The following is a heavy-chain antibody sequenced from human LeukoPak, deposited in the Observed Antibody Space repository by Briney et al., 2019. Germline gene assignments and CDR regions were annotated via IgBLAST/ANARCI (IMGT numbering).Heavy chain of an antibody. D-gene: IGHD6-6*01. J-gene: IGHJ4*02. Sequence: GESLKISCKGSGYSFTSYWIGWVRQMPGKGLEWMGIIYPGDSETRYSPSFQGQVTISADKSISTAYLQWSSLKASDTAIFYCARWGTYSSSSAFDYWGQGTLVTVSS. CDR2: IYPGDSET. CDR3: ARWGTYSSSSAFDY. CDR1: GYSFTSYW. V-gene: IGHV5-51*01.